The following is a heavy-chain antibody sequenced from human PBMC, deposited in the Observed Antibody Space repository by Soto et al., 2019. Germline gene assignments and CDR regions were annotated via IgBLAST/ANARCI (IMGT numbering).Heavy chain of an antibody. CDR2: STGGDTMST. Sequence: GGSLRLSCAASGFTFSSYGMSWVRQAPGKGLEWVSSSTGGDTMSTFYADSVKGRFTISRDNSNNTLYLQMNSLRADDTAVYYCARPSNAGLITPINYWGQGTQVTVS. CDR1: GFTFSSYG. D-gene: IGHD3-16*02. CDR3: ARPSNAGLITPINY. V-gene: IGHV3-23*01. J-gene: IGHJ4*01.